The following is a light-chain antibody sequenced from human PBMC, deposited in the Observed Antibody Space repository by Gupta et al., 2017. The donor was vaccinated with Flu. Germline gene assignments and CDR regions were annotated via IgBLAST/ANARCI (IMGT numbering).Light chain of an antibody. J-gene: IGLJ2*01. CDR1: TSDVGGYDS. Sequence: QSALTQPASVSGSPGQSITISCIGITSDVGGYDSVSWYQQRPGTAPKLRIYDVSNRPSGMSRRVSGSKSGNTESLNISGLQAEDEADDDCSSYTSTLAVTLGGGTKLTVL. CDR2: DVS. V-gene: IGLV2-14*01. CDR3: SSYTSTLAVT.